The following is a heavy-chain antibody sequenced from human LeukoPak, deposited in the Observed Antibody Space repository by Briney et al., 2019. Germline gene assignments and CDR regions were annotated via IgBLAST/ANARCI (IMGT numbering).Heavy chain of an antibody. D-gene: IGHD3-10*01. Sequence: GASVRVSCKASGYTFTNYGISWLRQAPGQGLEWMGWISGYNGNTNYAQKVQGRVTMTTDTSTSTAYMELRSLRSDDTAVYYCARDRASGTYYPDYWGQGTLVTVSS. J-gene: IGHJ4*02. CDR3: ARDRASGTYYPDY. CDR1: GYTFTNYG. V-gene: IGHV1-18*01. CDR2: ISGYNGNT.